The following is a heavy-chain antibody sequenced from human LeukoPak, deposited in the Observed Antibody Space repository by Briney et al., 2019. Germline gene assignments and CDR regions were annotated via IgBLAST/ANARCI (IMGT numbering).Heavy chain of an antibody. J-gene: IGHJ4*02. CDR1: GGSISSSSYY. V-gene: IGHV4-39*01. Sequence: PSETLSLTCTVSGGSISSSSYYWGWLRQPPGKGLEWIGSIYYSGSTYYNPSLKSRVTISVDTSKNQFSLKLSSVTAADTAVYYCARFGDQDYWGQGTLVTVSS. CDR2: IYYSGST. CDR3: ARFGDQDY. D-gene: IGHD2-21*02.